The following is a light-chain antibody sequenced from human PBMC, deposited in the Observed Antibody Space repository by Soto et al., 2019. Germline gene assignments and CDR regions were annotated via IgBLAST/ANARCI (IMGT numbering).Light chain of an antibody. CDR3: QQYNSLWT. CDR2: KAS. J-gene: IGKJ1*01. V-gene: IGKV1-5*03. CDR1: QSISSW. Sequence: DIQMTQSPSTLSASVGDRVTITCRASQSISSWLAWYQQKPGKAPNLLIYKASSLESEVPSRFSGSGSGTEFTLTISSLQPDDFATYYCQQYNSLWTFGQGTNVEIK.